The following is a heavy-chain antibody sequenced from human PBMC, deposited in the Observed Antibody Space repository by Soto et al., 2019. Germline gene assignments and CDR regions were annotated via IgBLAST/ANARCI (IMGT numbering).Heavy chain of an antibody. V-gene: IGHV3-13*01. CDR2: IGTAGDT. D-gene: IGHD3-10*01. CDR3: ARNYDSGSYYKTWFAP. Sequence: QATGKGLEWVSAIGTAGDTYYPGSVKGRFTISRENAKNSLYLQMNSLRSEDTAVYYFARNYDSGSYYKTWFAPWGQGSLVTVSS. J-gene: IGHJ5*02.